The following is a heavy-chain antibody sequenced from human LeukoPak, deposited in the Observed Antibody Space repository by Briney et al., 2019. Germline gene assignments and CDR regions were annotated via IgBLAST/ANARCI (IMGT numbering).Heavy chain of an antibody. CDR3: AKVGTTSGWYGAFDY. J-gene: IGHJ4*02. Sequence: GGSLRLSCAASGFTFSTYAMSWVRQAPGKGLEWVSTISGSGDNTYYADSVEGRFTISRDNSRNTLYLQMNSLRAEDTAVYYCAKVGTTSGWYGAFDYWGQGTLVTASS. D-gene: IGHD6-19*01. V-gene: IGHV3-23*01. CDR2: ISGSGDNT. CDR1: GFTFSTYA.